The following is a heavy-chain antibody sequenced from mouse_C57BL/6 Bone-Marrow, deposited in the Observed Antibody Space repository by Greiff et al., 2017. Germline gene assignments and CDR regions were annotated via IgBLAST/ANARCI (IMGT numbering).Heavy chain of an antibody. V-gene: IGHV10-1*01. Sequence: EVKLLESGGGLVQPKGSLKLSCAASGFSFNTYAMNWVRQAPGKGLEWVARIRSKSNNYATYYADSVKDRFTISRDDSESMLYLQMNNLKTEDTAMYYCVRHETTGAMDYWGQGTSVTVSS. D-gene: IGHD1-1*01. CDR1: GFSFNTYA. J-gene: IGHJ4*01. CDR2: IRSKSNNYAT. CDR3: VRHETTGAMDY.